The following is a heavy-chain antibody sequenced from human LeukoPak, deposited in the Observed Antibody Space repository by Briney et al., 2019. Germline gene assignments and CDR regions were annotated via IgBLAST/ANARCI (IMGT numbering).Heavy chain of an antibody. CDR2: FDPEDGET. Sequence: ASVKVSCKVSGYTLTELSMHWVRQAPGKGLEWMGGFDPEDGETIYAQKFQGRVTMTEDTSTDTAYMELSSLRSEDTAVYYCASNPSGYYYDSSGYRYYYGMDVWGQGTTVTVSS. D-gene: IGHD3-22*01. J-gene: IGHJ6*02. CDR3: ASNPSGYYYDSSGYRYYYGMDV. V-gene: IGHV1-24*01. CDR1: GYTLTELS.